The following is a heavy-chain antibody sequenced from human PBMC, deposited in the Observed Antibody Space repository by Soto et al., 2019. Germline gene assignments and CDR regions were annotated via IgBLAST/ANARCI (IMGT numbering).Heavy chain of an antibody. CDR2: IIPILGIA. D-gene: IGHD6-13*01. V-gene: IGHV1-69*08. CDR3: ARDAPSSSWFGDWFDP. J-gene: IGHJ5*02. CDR1: GGTFSSYT. Sequence: QVQLVQSGAGVKKPGSSVKVSCKASGGTFSSYTISWVRQAPGQGLEWMGRIIPILGIANYAQKFQGRVTITADKSTSTAYMELSSLRSEDTAVYYCARDAPSSSWFGDWFDPWGQGTLVTVSS.